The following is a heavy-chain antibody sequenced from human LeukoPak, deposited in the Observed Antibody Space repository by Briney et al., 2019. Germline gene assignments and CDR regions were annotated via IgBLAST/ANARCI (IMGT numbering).Heavy chain of an antibody. J-gene: IGHJ4*02. D-gene: IGHD3-22*01. V-gene: IGHV3-23*01. Sequence: GGSLRLSCAASGFTFSAYAMSWVRQAPGKGLEWVSAISEDGGARLYADSVKGRFTISRDNSENTASLQVNSLRAGDTAVYFCAKESLPHRGYYFDSWGRGTLITVSS. CDR1: GFTFSAYA. CDR2: ISEDGGAR. CDR3: AKESLPHRGYYFDS.